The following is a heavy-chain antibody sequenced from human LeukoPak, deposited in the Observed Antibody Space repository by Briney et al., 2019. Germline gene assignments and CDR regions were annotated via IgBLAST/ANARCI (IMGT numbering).Heavy chain of an antibody. CDR2: ISGSGGST. D-gene: IGHD2-2*01. Sequence: GGSLRLSCAASGFTFDDYGMSWVRQAPGKGLEWVSSISGSGGSTYYADSVKGRFTISRDNSKNTMYLQMSSLRAEDTAVYYCAKVPADPSEPLPPHAFDIWGQGTMVTVSS. CDR1: GFTFDDYG. J-gene: IGHJ3*02. CDR3: AKVPADPSEPLPPHAFDI. V-gene: IGHV3-23*01.